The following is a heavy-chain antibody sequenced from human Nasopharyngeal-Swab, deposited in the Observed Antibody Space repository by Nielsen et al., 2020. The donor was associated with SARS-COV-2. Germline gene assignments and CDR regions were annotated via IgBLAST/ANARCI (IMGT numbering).Heavy chain of an antibody. Sequence: ASVKVSCKASGYTFTTYDISWVRRAPGQGLEWMGWISSYYDNTNYAQKLQGRVTLTTDTSTSTVFMDLSSLRSEDTAVYYCARRGRCSGSSCDMDVWGQGTTVTVSS. CDR3: ARRGRCSGSSCDMDV. CDR1: GYTFTTYD. V-gene: IGHV1-18*01. CDR2: ISSYYDNT. D-gene: IGHD2-2*01. J-gene: IGHJ6*02.